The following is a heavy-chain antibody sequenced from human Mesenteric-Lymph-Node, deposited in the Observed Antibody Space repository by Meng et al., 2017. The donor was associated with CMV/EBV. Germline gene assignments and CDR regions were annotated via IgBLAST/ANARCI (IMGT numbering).Heavy chain of an antibody. CDR3: ARHRARGSHRLHDGFDI. J-gene: IGHJ3*02. V-gene: IGHV5-51*01. D-gene: IGHD3-16*02. CDR2: IYPGDSDI. Sequence: GESLKISCKASGYSFSNYWMGWVRQMPGKGPEWVGIIYPGDSDIRYSPSFRGQVIISADKSTTTAYLQWRSLQASDTAMYHCARHRARGSHRLHDGFDIWGQGTMVTVSS. CDR1: GYSFSNYW.